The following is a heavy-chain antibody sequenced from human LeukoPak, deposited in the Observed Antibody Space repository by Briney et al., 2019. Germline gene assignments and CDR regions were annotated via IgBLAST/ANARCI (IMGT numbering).Heavy chain of an antibody. Sequence: GGSLRLSCAASGFTFNTYAMTWVRQAPGKGLEWVSSIIGIGGSTYYADSVKGRFTISRDNSKNTLFLQISSLRADDTAVYYCAKDRVTTVTTFFSQFDFWGQGTLVTVSS. CDR1: GFTFNTYA. V-gene: IGHV3-23*01. D-gene: IGHD4-11*01. CDR2: IIGIGGST. J-gene: IGHJ4*02. CDR3: AKDRVTTVTTFFSQFDF.